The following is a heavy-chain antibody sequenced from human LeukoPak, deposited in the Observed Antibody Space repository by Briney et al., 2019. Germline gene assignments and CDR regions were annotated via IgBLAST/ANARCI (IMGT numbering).Heavy chain of an antibody. CDR1: GFTLSTYA. Sequence: GCLRLSCAASGFTLSTYAMHWVRQAPGEGLGWVAVISYDGGNTYYADSVKGRFNIYRDNSKNTLYLEMRSLRAVDMAEYSCARGAYYDLWSGSVWGQGTLVTV. CDR2: ISYDGGNT. CDR3: ARGAYYDLWSGSV. J-gene: IGHJ4*02. D-gene: IGHD3-3*01. V-gene: IGHV3-30-3*01.